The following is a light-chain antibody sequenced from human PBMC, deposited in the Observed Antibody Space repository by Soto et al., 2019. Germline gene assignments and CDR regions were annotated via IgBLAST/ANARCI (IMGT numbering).Light chain of an antibody. J-gene: IGKJ4*01. V-gene: IGKV3-15*01. CDR1: QSVSSN. CDR2: GAS. Sequence: EIVMTQSPAPLSVSPGERATLSCRASQSVSSNLAWYQQKPGQAPRLLIYGASTRATGIPAGFSGSGSGTEFTLTISSLQSEDCGVYYCQQYNNWPPLTFGGGTKVEIK. CDR3: QQYNNWPPLT.